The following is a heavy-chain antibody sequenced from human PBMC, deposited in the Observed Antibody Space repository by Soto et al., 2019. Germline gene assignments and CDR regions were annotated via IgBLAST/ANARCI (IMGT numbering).Heavy chain of an antibody. CDR1: GYTFTSYG. D-gene: IGHD3-10*01. CDR2: ISAYNGNT. CDR3: ARVSELLWFGELFDY. V-gene: IGHV1-18*04. Sequence: ASVKVSCKASGYTFTSYGISWVRQAPGQGLEWMGWISAYNGNTNYAQKLQGRVTMTTDTSTSTAYMELRSLRSDDTAVYYCARVSELLWFGELFDYWGQGTLVTVSS. J-gene: IGHJ4*02.